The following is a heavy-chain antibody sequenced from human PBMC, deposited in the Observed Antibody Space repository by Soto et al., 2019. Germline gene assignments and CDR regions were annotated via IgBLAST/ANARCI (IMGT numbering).Heavy chain of an antibody. CDR1: GFTFSSYG. CDR3: ARVLKSSGWDNDVFDI. J-gene: IGHJ3*02. V-gene: IGHV3-74*01. Sequence: GGSLRLSCAASGFTFSSYGMHWVRQAPGKGLVWVSRIDTYGSATRYADSVKGRFTISRDNAKNTLYLQMNTLRAEDTAVYYCARVLKSSGWDNDVFDIWGQGTMVTVSS. D-gene: IGHD6-19*01. CDR2: IDTYGSAT.